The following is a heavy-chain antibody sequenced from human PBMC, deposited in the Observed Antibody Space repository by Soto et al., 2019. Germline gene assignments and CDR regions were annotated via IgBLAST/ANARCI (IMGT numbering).Heavy chain of an antibody. CDR3: ARSLVGATTLGFDY. CDR2: IYYSGST. J-gene: IGHJ4*02. CDR1: GGSISSSSYY. Sequence: QLQLQESGPGLVKPSETLSLTCTVSGGSISSSSYYWGWLRQPPGKGLEWIGSIYYSGSTYYNPSLKSRVTISVDTSKDQFSLKLSSVTAADTAVYYCARSLVGATTLGFDYWGQGTLVTFS. D-gene: IGHD1-26*01. V-gene: IGHV4-39*01.